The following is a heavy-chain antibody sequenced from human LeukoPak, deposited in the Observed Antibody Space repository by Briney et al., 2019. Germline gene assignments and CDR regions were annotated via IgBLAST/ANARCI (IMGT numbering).Heavy chain of an antibody. V-gene: IGHV4-39*07. CDR1: GGSISSSSYY. CDR2: IYYSGST. CDR3: ARGPPTYYFDY. J-gene: IGHJ4*02. Sequence: PSETLSLTCTVSGGSISSSSYYWGWIRQPPGKGLEWIGSIYYSGSTYYNPSLKSRVTISVDTSKNQFSLKLSSVTAADTAVYYCARGPPTYYFDYWGQGTLVTVSS.